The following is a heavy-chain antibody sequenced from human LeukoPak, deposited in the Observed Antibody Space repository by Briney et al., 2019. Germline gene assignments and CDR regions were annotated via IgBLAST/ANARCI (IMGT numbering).Heavy chain of an antibody. J-gene: IGHJ4*02. D-gene: IGHD2-15*01. V-gene: IGHV4-59*11. CDR3: ARGLGGSTDY. CDR2: IYYSGST. Sequence: SETLSLTFTVSGGSISSHYWSWIRQPPGKGLEWIGYIYYSGSTNYNPSLKSRVTISVDTSKNQFSLKLSSVTAADTAVYYCARGLGGSTDYWGQGTLVTVSS. CDR1: GGSISSHY.